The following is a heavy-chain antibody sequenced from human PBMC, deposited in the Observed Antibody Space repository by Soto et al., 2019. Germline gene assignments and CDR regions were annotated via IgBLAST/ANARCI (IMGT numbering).Heavy chain of an antibody. D-gene: IGHD4-17*01. CDR1: GGSISSGGYY. J-gene: IGHJ5*02. V-gene: IGHV4-31*03. CDR3: ARAERPHDYGDYPECNWFDP. Sequence: QVQLQESGPGLVKPSQTLSLTCTVSGGSISSGGYYWSWIRQHPGKVLEWIGYIYYSGSTYYNPSLKSRVTISVDTSKNQFSLKLSSVTAADTAVYYCARAERPHDYGDYPECNWFDPWGQGTLVTVSS. CDR2: IYYSGST.